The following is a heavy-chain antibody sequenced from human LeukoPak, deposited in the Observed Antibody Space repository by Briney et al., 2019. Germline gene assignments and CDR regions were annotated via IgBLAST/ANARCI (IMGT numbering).Heavy chain of an antibody. Sequence: GGSLRLSCAASGFTFSSYGMSWVRQAPGKGLDWVSTISGSGGSTYYADSVKGRFTISRDNSKNTLYLQMNSLRAEDTAVYYCATPVGDSSGWHALDIWGQGTMVTVSS. J-gene: IGHJ3*02. V-gene: IGHV3-23*01. D-gene: IGHD6-19*01. CDR1: GFTFSSYG. CDR3: ATPVGDSSGWHALDI. CDR2: ISGSGGST.